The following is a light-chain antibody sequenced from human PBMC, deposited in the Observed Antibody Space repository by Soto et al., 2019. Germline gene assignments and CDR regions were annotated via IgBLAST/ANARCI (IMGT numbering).Light chain of an antibody. CDR1: SSDVGAYTS. Sequence: QSALTQPASVSGSPGQSITISCSGTSSDVGAYTSVSWYQQHPGKAPKLMIYEVSNRPSGVSNRFSGSKSANTASLTISGLQADDEAHYYCTSYTSDNRSHVFGTGTKLTVL. V-gene: IGLV2-14*01. J-gene: IGLJ1*01. CDR2: EVS. CDR3: TSYTSDNRSHV.